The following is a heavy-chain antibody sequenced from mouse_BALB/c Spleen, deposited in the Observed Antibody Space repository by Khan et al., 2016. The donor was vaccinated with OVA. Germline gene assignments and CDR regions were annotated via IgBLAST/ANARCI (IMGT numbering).Heavy chain of an antibody. V-gene: IGHV1-53*01. CDR3: TSSGYGSFAY. J-gene: IGHJ3*01. CDR1: GYTFTSYY. Sequence: QVQLKQSGAELVKPGASVRLSCKASGYTFTSYYLYWVKQRPGQGLEWIGDINPSNGDTNFNEKFKSKATLTVDKSSSTAYIHLNSLTSEDSAVYYCTSSGYGSFAYWGQGTLVTGSA. D-gene: IGHD2-2*01. CDR2: INPSNGDT.